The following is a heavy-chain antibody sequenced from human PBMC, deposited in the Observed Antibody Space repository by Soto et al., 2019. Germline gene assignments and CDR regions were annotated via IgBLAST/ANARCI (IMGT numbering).Heavy chain of an antibody. D-gene: IGHD3-10*01. CDR1: GGTFSSYT. J-gene: IGHJ4*02. V-gene: IGHV1-69*02. CDR2: IIPILGIA. CDR3: ASWDTGYGSGSRDYFDY. Sequence: SVKVSFKASGGTFSSYTISWVRQAPGQGLEWMGRIIPILGIANYAQKFQGRVTITADKSTSTAYMELSSLRSEDTAVYYCASWDTGYGSGSRDYFDYWGQGTLVTVSS.